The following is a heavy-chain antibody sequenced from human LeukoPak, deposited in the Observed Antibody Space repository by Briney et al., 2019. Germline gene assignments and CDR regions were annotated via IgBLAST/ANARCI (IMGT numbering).Heavy chain of an antibody. CDR1: GFTFSSYW. CDR2: IKQDGSEK. D-gene: IGHD2-2*01. V-gene: IGHV3-7*01. Sequence: GGSLRLSCAASGFTFSSYWMSWVRQAPGKGLEWVANIKQDGSEKYYVDSVEGRFTISRDNAKNSLYLQMNSLRAEDTAVYYCARDDCSSISCYHNWFDPWGQGTLVTVSS. CDR3: ARDDCSSISCYHNWFDP. J-gene: IGHJ5*02.